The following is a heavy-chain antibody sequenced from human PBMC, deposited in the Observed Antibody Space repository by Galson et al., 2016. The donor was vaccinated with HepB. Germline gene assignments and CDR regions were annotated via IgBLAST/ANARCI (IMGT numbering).Heavy chain of an antibody. Sequence: SLRLSCAASGFTFSSYAMSWVRQAPGKGLEWVSAITGSGGSTYYADSVKGRFTISRDNSKNTLYLQMNSLRAEDTAVYYCAKGGYGDYVAYWGQGTLVTVSS. CDR1: GFTFSSYA. J-gene: IGHJ4*02. CDR2: ITGSGGST. CDR3: AKGGYGDYVAY. V-gene: IGHV3-23*01. D-gene: IGHD4-17*01.